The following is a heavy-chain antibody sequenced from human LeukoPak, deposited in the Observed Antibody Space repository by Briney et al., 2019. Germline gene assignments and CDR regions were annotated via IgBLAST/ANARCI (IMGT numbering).Heavy chain of an antibody. J-gene: IGHJ3*02. CDR3: ARGGYYKTLDAFDI. Sequence: GGSLRLSCAASGFTFSSYGMHWVRQAPGKGLEWVALISYDETNKYYADSVKGRFTISRDNSRNTLYLQMNNLRAEDTAVYYCARGGYYKTLDAFDIWGQGTMVTVSS. CDR1: GFTFSSYG. CDR2: ISYDETNK. D-gene: IGHD3-22*01. V-gene: IGHV3-30*19.